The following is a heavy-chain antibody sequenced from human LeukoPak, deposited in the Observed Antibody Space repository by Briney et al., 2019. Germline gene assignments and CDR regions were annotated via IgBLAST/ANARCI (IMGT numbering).Heavy chain of an antibody. V-gene: IGHV3-30*03. J-gene: IGHJ4*02. Sequence: PGGSLRLSCAASGFTFSSYGMHWVRQAPGKGLEWVAVISYDGSNKYYADSVKGRFTISRDNSKNTLYLQMNSLRAEDTAVYYCAREGIVGATTGIDYWGQGTLVTVSS. CDR3: AREGIVGATTGIDY. CDR2: ISYDGSNK. CDR1: GFTFSSYG. D-gene: IGHD1-26*01.